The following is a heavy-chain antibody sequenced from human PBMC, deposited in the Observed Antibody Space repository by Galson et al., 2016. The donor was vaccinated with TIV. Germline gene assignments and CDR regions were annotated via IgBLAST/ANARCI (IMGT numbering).Heavy chain of an antibody. CDR1: WDSVSSDSAA. D-gene: IGHD2-2*01. CDR2: TYYRSRWYY. J-gene: IGHJ3*02. Sequence: CAISWDSVSSDSAAWNWVRQSPSRGLEWLGRTYYRSRWYYDYKVSVKSRITINPDTSKNQFSLQLNSVTPEATAVYYCTRAAGKNGASCYATCETFDIWGQGTMVTVSS. CDR3: TRAAGKNGASCYATCETFDI. V-gene: IGHV6-1*01.